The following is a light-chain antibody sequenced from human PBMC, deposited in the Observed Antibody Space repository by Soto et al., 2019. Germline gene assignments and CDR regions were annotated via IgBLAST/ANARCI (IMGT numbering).Light chain of an antibody. CDR1: SSDVGGYNY. CDR2: DVS. J-gene: IGLJ1*01. V-gene: IGLV2-11*01. Sequence: QSVLTQPRSVSGSPGQSVTISCTGTSSDVGGYNYVSWYQQHPGKAPKLMIYDVSKRPSGVPDRFSGSKSGNTASLTISGLQAEDEADYYCCSYAGSSSYVFGTGTKVTVL. CDR3: CSYAGSSSYV.